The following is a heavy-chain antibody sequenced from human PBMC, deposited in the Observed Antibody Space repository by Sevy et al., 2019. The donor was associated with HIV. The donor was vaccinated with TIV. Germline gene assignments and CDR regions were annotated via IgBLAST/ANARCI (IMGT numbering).Heavy chain of an antibody. J-gene: IGHJ4*02. CDR3: ARDSTTRPRVLDY. CDR1: GGSISSYF. V-gene: IGHV4-59*01. D-gene: IGHD1-1*01. Sequence: SETLSLTCSVSGGSISSYFLTWVRQSPGKGLEWIGNINFTGNTDYSPSLKSRVTLSLDTSKSQFSLTLKSVTAADTAIYFCARDSTTRPRVLDYWGQGTLVTVSS. CDR2: INFTGNT.